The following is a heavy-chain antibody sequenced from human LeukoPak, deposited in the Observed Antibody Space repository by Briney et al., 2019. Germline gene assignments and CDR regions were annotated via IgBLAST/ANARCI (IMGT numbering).Heavy chain of an antibody. J-gene: IGHJ4*02. CDR1: GYSIRSGYY. CDR2: IYHSGTT. CDR3: ARVTHYYDSGSYPY. V-gene: IGHV4-38-2*02. D-gene: IGHD3-10*01. Sequence: SETLSLTCTVSGYSIRSGYYWGWIRPSPGKGVEWIGNIYHSGTTYYNPSLKSRATISVDTSKNQFSLKLSSVTAADTAVYYCARVTHYYDSGSYPYWGQGTLVTVSS.